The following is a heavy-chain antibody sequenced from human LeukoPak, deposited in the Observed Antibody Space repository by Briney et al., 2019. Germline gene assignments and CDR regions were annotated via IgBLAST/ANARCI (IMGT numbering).Heavy chain of an antibody. V-gene: IGHV5-51*01. Sequence: GESLKISCKGSGYNFTIYWIGWVRPMPGKGLEWMGIIYPGDSDTRYSPSFQGQVTISADKSISTAYLQWSSLKASDTAMYYCAIRYSGSYSDYWGQGTLVTVSS. D-gene: IGHD1-26*01. CDR3: AIRYSGSYSDY. CDR1: GYNFTIYW. J-gene: IGHJ4*02. CDR2: IYPGDSDT.